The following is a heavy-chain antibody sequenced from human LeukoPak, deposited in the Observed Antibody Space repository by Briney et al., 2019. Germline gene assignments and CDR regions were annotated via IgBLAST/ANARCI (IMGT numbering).Heavy chain of an antibody. V-gene: IGHV3-53*01. CDR3: ASCNSGYASISKHGDAFDI. D-gene: IGHD5-12*01. J-gene: IGHJ3*02. CDR1: GFTVSSDY. CDR2: IYRSVRT. Sequence: PGGSLRLSCAVSGFTVSSDYMGWVRQAPGKGLEWISVIYRSVRTYYADSVKARFTISRDNSKNSLYLQMNSLRAEHTAVYYCASCNSGYASISKHGDAFDIWGQGTMVTVSS.